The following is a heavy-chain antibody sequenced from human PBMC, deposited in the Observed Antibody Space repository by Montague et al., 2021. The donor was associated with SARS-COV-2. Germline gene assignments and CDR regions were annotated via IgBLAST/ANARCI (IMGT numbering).Heavy chain of an antibody. CDR3: AREEDSYGSGTLDY. D-gene: IGHD3-10*01. Sequence: SLRLSCAASGFTFSSYEMNWVRQAPGKGLEWVSYISSSGSILYLAYSVRGRFTISSDNARDSVYLQMNSLRAEDTAVYYCAREEDSYGSGTLDYWGQGTLVTVSS. V-gene: IGHV3-48*03. CDR1: GFTFSSYE. J-gene: IGHJ4*02. CDR2: ISSSGSIL.